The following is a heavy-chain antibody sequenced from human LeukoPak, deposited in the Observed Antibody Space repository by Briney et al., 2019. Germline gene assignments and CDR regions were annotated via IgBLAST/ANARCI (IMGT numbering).Heavy chain of an antibody. CDR3: ASVLWFGESATDY. CDR1: GGTFSSYA. J-gene: IGHJ4*02. Sequence: GASVKVSCKASGGTFSSYAISWVRQAPGHGLEWMGGIIPIFGTANYAQKFQGRVTMTRNTSISTAYMELSSLRYEDTAMYYCASVLWFGESATDYWGQGTLVTVSS. V-gene: IGHV1-69*05. D-gene: IGHD3-10*01. CDR2: IIPIFGTA.